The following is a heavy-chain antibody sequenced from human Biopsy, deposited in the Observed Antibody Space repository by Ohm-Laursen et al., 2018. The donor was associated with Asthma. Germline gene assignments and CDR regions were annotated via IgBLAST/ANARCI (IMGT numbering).Heavy chain of an antibody. D-gene: IGHD3-9*01. CDR3: ARTYYDFLTGQVNDALAM. Sequence: SVKVSCKASGYTFINYAVHWVRQAPGQRLEWMGWINAGNGNTKYSEKFQGRVTITRDTSASTAYMDLSSLRSEDTAVYYCARTYYDFLTGQVNDALAMWGQGTVVTVSS. V-gene: IGHV1-3*01. CDR2: INAGNGNT. J-gene: IGHJ3*02. CDR1: GYTFINYA.